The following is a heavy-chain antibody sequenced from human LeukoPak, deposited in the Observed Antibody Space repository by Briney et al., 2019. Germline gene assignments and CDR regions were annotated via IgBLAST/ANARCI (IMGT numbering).Heavy chain of an antibody. CDR3: TRGATLMTMVK. J-gene: IGHJ4*02. V-gene: IGHV4-39*06. CDR2: IYYSGSN. CDR1: GVSVSSGGYY. D-gene: IGHD4/OR15-4a*01. Sequence: SETLSLTCTASGVSVSSGGYYWGWIRQPPGKGLEWIVTIYYSGSNYYDPSLKSRVTISVDTSKTQFTLNLNSVTPADTAVYYRTRGATLMTMVKWGQETLVTVSS.